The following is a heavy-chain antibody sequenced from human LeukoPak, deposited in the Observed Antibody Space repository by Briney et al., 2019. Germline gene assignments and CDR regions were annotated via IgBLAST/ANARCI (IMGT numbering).Heavy chain of an antibody. Sequence: GGALRLSCAASGFTFSSYEMNWVRQAPGKGLEWVSAISGSGGNTYYADSVKGRFTISRDNSKNKLYLQMNSLRAEDTAIYYCAKDGGSGIAVAGTWFGYWGQGTLVTVPS. CDR3: AKDGGSGIAVAGTWFGY. CDR1: GFTFSSYE. CDR2: ISGSGGNT. D-gene: IGHD6-19*01. J-gene: IGHJ4*02. V-gene: IGHV3-23*01.